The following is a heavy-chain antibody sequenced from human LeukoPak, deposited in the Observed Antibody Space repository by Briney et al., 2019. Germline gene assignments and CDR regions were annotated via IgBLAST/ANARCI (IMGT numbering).Heavy chain of an antibody. J-gene: IGHJ4*02. CDR3: AKLWTGSYPRYFDY. CDR1: GFTFATYT. CDR2: LYGKGDQT. D-gene: IGHD3-10*01. V-gene: IGHV3-23*01. Sequence: GGSLRLSCAASGFTFATYTMNWVRQAPGKGLEWVSGLYGKGDQTFYADSVKGRFTISRDNSKNTLYLQMNSLRAEDTATYYCAKLWTGSYPRYFDYWGQGTLVTVSS.